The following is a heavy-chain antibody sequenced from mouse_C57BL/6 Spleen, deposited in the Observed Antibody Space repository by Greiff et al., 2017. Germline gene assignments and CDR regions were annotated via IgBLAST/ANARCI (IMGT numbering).Heavy chain of an antibody. V-gene: IGHV2-9-1*01. J-gene: IGHJ4*01. Sequence: QVQLKESGPGLVAPSQSLSITCTVSGFSLTSYSISWVRQPPGKGLEWLGVIWTGGGTNYNSALKSRLSISKDNSKSHVFLKMNSLRTDDTARYYCASASSNYNAMDYWGQGTSVTVAS. CDR1: GFSLTSYS. CDR3: ASASSNYNAMDY. D-gene: IGHD2-5*01. CDR2: IWTGGGT.